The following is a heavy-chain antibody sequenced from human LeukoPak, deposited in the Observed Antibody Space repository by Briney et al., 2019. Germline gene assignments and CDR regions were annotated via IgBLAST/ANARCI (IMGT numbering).Heavy chain of an antibody. V-gene: IGHV3-21*01. D-gene: IGHD3-3*01. CDR2: ISSSSSYI. CDR1: GFAFSSYT. Sequence: GGSLRLSCAASGFAFSSYTMTWVRQAPGKGLEWVSSISSSSSYIYYADSVKGRFTISRDNAKNSLYLQMNSLRAEDTAVYYCAVLEYGGSIDAFDIWGQGTMVTVSS. CDR3: AVLEYGGSIDAFDI. J-gene: IGHJ3*02.